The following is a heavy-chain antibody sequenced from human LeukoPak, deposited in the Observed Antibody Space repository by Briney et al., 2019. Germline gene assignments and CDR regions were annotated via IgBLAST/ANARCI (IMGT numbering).Heavy chain of an antibody. V-gene: IGHV1-8*01. Sequence: ASVKVSCKASGYTFTRYYMHWVRQATGQGLEWMGWMNPNSGNTGYAQKFQGRVTMTRNTSISTAYMELSSLRSEDTAVYYCARAVGSGWYIDYWGQGTRVTVSS. D-gene: IGHD6-19*01. J-gene: IGHJ4*02. CDR3: ARAVGSGWYIDY. CDR2: MNPNSGNT. CDR1: GYTFTRYY.